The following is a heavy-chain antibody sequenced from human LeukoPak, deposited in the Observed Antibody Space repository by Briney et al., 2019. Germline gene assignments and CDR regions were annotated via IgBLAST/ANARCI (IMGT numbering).Heavy chain of an antibody. J-gene: IGHJ4*02. Sequence: GSLRLSCSASGITFSSYSNSWVRQAPGKGLEWVLAIYCSGGSTYYADSVKGRFTISRDNSKNTLYLQMNSLRAEDTAVYYCAKPRGVTMVRGVIYDYWGQGTLVTVSS. V-gene: IGHV3-23*01. D-gene: IGHD3-10*01. CDR2: IYCSGGST. CDR3: AKPRGVTMVRGVIYDY. CDR1: GITFSSYS.